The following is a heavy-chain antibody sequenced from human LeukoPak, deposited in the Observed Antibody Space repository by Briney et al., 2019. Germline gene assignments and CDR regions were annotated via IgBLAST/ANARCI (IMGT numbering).Heavy chain of an antibody. CDR1: GFTFSSYG. CDR2: IRYDGSNK. CDR3: ANLPPLLPYCSSTSCYDAFDI. D-gene: IGHD2-2*01. Sequence: GGSLRLSCAASGFTFSSYGMHWVRQAPGKGLEWVAFIRYDGSNKYYADSVKGRFTISRDNSKNTLYPQMNSLRAEDTAVYYCANLPPLLPYCSSTSCYDAFDIWGQGTMVTVSS. J-gene: IGHJ3*02. V-gene: IGHV3-30*02.